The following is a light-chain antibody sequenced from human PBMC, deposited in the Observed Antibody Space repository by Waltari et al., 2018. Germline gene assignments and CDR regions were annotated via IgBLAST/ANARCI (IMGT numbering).Light chain of an antibody. Sequence: EKVMTQSPATLSVSPGERATLSCRASQSVSSNLAWYQQKPGQAPRLLIYGASTRAAGVPARFSGSGFGTEFTLTISSLQSEDFAVYYCQQYNNWPRTFGQGTKLEIK. CDR3: QQYNNWPRT. CDR2: GAS. V-gene: IGKV3-15*01. J-gene: IGKJ2*02. CDR1: QSVSSN.